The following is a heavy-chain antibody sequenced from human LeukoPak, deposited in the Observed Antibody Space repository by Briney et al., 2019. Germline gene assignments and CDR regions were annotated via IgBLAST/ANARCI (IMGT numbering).Heavy chain of an antibody. CDR1: GGSFSGYY. D-gene: IGHD3-3*01. V-gene: IGHV4-34*01. J-gene: IGHJ4*02. CDR2: INHSGST. Sequence: SETLSLTCAVCGGSFSGYYWSWIRQPPGKGLEWIGEINHSGSTNYNPSLKSRVTISVDTSKNQFSLKLSSVTAADTAVYYCARGQAPYYDFWSAWGQGTLVTVSS. CDR3: ARGQAPYYDFWSA.